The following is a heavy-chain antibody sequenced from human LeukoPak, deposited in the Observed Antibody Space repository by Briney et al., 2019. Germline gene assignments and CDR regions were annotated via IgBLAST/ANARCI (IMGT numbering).Heavy chain of an antibody. D-gene: IGHD5-18*01. J-gene: IGHJ4*02. Sequence: GGSLGLSCAASGFTVSGNYMSWVRQAPGKGLEWVSIIYSGGGTYYADSVKGRFTISRDNSKNTLYLQMNSLRAEDTAVYYCARDQVPALANWGQGTLVTVSS. CDR2: IYSGGGT. V-gene: IGHV3-66*01. CDR3: ARDQVPALAN. CDR1: GFTVSGNY.